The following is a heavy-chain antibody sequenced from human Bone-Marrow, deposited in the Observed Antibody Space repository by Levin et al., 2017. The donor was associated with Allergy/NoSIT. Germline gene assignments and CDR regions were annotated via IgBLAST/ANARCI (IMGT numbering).Heavy chain of an antibody. D-gene: IGHD1-26*01. V-gene: IGHV4-34*01. J-gene: IGHJ5*02. CDR1: GGSFSGYY. CDR3: ARGLRGSYLINWFDP. CDR2: INHSGST. Sequence: SETLSLTCAVYGGSFSGYYWSWIRQPPGKGLEWIGEINHSGSTNYNPSLKSRVTISVDTSKNQFSLKLSSVTAADTAVYYCARGLRGSYLINWFDPWGQGTLVTVSS.